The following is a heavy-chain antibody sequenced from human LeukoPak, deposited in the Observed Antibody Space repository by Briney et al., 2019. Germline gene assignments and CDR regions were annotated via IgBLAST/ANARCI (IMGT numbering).Heavy chain of an antibody. CDR3: AKDPHRIVVVVAASSYFDY. Sequence: PGRSPRLSCAASGFTFSSYGMHWVRQAPGKGLEWVAVISYDGSNKYYADSVKGRFTISRDNSKNTLYLQMNSLRAEDTAVYYCAKDPHRIVVVVAASSYFDYWGQGTLVTVSS. CDR2: ISYDGSNK. J-gene: IGHJ4*02. D-gene: IGHD2-15*01. CDR1: GFTFSSYG. V-gene: IGHV3-30*18.